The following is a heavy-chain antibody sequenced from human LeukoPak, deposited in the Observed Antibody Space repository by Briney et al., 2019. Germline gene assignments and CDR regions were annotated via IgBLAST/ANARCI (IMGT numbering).Heavy chain of an antibody. J-gene: IGHJ3*02. D-gene: IGHD6-13*01. CDR2: ISGSGGST. CDR3: ATDPWYSSSWYWGAFDI. Sequence: PGGSLRLSCAASGFTFSSYAMSWVRQAPGKGLEWVSVISGSGGSTYYADSVKGRFTISRDNSKNTLYLQMNSLRAEDTAVYYCATDPWYSSSWYWGAFDIWGQGTMVTVSS. V-gene: IGHV3-23*01. CDR1: GFTFSSYA.